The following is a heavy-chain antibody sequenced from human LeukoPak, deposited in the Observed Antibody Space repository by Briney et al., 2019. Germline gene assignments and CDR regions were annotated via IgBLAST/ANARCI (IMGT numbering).Heavy chain of an antibody. D-gene: IGHD3-22*01. CDR2: IYYSGST. V-gene: IGHV4-31*03. Sequence: PSETLSLTCTVSGGSISSGGYYWSWIRQHPGKGLEWIGYIYYSGSTYYNPSLKSRVTISVDTSKNQFSLKLSSVTAADTAVYYCATTRDYYDSSGLLEYFQHWGQGTLVTVSS. J-gene: IGHJ1*01. CDR3: ATTRDYYDSSGLLEYFQH. CDR1: GGSISSGGYY.